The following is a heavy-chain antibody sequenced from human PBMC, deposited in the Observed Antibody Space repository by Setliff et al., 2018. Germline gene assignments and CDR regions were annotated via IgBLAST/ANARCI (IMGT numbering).Heavy chain of an antibody. D-gene: IGHD1-26*01. CDR3: ARERVGRYYYYHMDV. J-gene: IGHJ6*03. CDR2: IKQDGSEK. CDR1: GFTFSNYW. V-gene: IGHV3-7*03. Sequence: GGSLRLSCAASGFTFSNYWMSWVRQTPGKGLEWVAHIKQDGSEKYYVDSVKGRFIISRDNAKNSLYLQMDSLRDEDTAVYYCARERVGRYYYYHMDVWGKGTTVTVSS.